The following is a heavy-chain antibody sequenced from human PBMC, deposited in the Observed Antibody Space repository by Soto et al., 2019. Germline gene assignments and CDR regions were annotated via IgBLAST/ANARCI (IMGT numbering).Heavy chain of an antibody. J-gene: IGHJ6*02. CDR2: ISGSGGST. CDR3: ARETIAVAGTASYGMDV. V-gene: IGHV3-23*01. CDR1: GFTFSSYA. D-gene: IGHD6-19*01. Sequence: PGGSLRLSCAASGFTFSSYAMSWVRQAPGKGLEWVSAISGSGGSTYYADSVKGRFTISRDNSKNTLYLQMNSLRAEDTAVYYCARETIAVAGTASYGMDVWGQGTTVTVSS.